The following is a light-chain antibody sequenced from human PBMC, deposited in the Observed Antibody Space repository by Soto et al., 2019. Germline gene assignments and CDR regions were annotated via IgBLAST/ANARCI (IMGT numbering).Light chain of an antibody. CDR3: QQYNSYSWT. Sequence: IQLTQSPSSLSASVGDRVTITCRASPAIASFLAWYQQKPGTAPKLLIYGASTLQSGVPSRFSGSGSGTEFTLTISSLQPDDFATYYCQQYNSYSWTFGQGTKVDIK. CDR1: PAIASF. V-gene: IGKV1-9*01. J-gene: IGKJ1*01. CDR2: GAS.